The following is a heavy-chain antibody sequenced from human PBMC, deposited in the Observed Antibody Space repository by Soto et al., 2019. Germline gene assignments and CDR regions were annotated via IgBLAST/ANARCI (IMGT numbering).Heavy chain of an antibody. CDR1: GFIVSSNY. V-gene: IGHV3-66*01. J-gene: IGHJ4*02. Sequence: EVHLVESGGGLVQPGGSLRLSCAASGFIVSSNYMNWVRQAPGKGLEWVSVIFAGGSTYYADSVKGRFTVSRDNSNNTVYLQMNSLRADDTAVYFCAREKTYWGQGTLVTVSS. CDR3: AREKTY. CDR2: IFAGGST.